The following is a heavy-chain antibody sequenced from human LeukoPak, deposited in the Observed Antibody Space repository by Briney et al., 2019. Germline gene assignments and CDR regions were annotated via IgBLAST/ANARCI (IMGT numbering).Heavy chain of an antibody. Sequence: PSATLSLTCTVAGGSISSYYWSWLRQPPGRGLWWIGYIYYSGSTNYNPSLKSRVTISVDTSKTQFSLKLSSVTAADTAVYYCARLGIAVAGAFDYWGQGTLVTVSS. D-gene: IGHD6-19*01. CDR3: ARLGIAVAGAFDY. CDR2: IYYSGST. V-gene: IGHV4-59*12. J-gene: IGHJ4*02. CDR1: GGSISSYY.